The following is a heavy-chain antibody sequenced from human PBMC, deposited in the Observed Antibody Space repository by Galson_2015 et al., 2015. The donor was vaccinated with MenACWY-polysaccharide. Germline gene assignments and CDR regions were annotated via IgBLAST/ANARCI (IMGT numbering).Heavy chain of an antibody. V-gene: IGHV5-51*03. D-gene: IGHD3-22*01. CDR3: ARRGNDYDSNLGRGWYFDL. J-gene: IGHJ2*01. CDR1: GDTFTSSW. Sequence: QSGAEVKKPGESLKISCKGSGDTFTSSWIGWVRQMPGKGLEWMGIIYPGDSETIYSPSFQGQVTISADKSITTAYLQWSSLKTSDTAMSYCARRGNDYDSNLGRGWYFDLWGRGTLVTVSS. CDR2: IYPGDSET.